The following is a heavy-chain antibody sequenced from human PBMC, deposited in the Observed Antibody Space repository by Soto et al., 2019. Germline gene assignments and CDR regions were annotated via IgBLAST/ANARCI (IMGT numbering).Heavy chain of an antibody. Sequence: QVQLQESGPGLVKPSQTLSLTCTVSGGSISSGDYYWSWIRQPPRKGLEWIGYIYYSGSTYYNPSLKRRVTISVDTSKNQFCLKLSSVTAADTAVYYCARAPTYYYDSSGPNFDYWGQGTLVTVSS. CDR1: GGSISSGDYY. CDR2: IYYSGST. CDR3: ARAPTYYYDSSGPNFDY. D-gene: IGHD3-22*01. J-gene: IGHJ4*02. V-gene: IGHV4-30-4*01.